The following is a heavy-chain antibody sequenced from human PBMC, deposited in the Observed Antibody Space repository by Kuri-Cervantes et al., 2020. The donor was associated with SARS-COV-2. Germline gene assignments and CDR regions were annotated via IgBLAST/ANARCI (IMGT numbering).Heavy chain of an antibody. J-gene: IGHJ4*02. D-gene: IGHD5-18*01. CDR2: IYDSGTT. Sequence: GSLRLSCTVSGGSISDHYWSWIRQSPGKGLEWIGYIYDSGTTNYNPSLKSRVTVSVDKSKNHFSLRLSSVTAADTAVYHCARDLNGQLWSTGLGYWGQGTLVTVSS. V-gene: IGHV4-59*11. CDR1: GGSISDHY. CDR3: ARDLNGQLWSTGLGY.